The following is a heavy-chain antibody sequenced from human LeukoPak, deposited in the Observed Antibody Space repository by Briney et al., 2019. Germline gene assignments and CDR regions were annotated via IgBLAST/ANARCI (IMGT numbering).Heavy chain of an antibody. D-gene: IGHD5-24*01. CDR2: ISSSGSNI. Sequence: QPGGSLRLSCAASGFTFRTSEMNWVRQAPGKGLEWVSYISSSGSNIYYADSVKGRFTISRDNAKNSLYLQMNSLRVEDTAVYYCARADMATITIDYWGQGTLVTVSP. CDR3: ARADMATITIDY. V-gene: IGHV3-48*03. J-gene: IGHJ4*02. CDR1: GFTFRTSE.